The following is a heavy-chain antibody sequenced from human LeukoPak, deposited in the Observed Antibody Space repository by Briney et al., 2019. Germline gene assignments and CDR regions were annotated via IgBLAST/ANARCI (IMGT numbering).Heavy chain of an antibody. Sequence: ASVKVSCKASGYTFTNYAISWVRQALGQGLEWMGWISAYNGNTNYAQKLQGGITMTTDTSTSTAYMELRSLRSDDTAVYYCARVRFLEWLLPDGDWGQGTLVTVSS. CDR2: ISAYNGNT. D-gene: IGHD3-3*01. CDR3: ARVRFLEWLLPDGD. CDR1: GYTFTNYA. J-gene: IGHJ4*02. V-gene: IGHV1-18*01.